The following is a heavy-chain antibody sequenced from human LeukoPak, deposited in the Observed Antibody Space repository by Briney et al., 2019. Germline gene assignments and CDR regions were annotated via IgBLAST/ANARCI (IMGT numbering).Heavy chain of an antibody. CDR2: INHSGST. CDR1: GGSFGGYY. V-gene: IGHV4-34*01. Sequence: SETLSLTCAVYGGSFGGYYWSWIRQPPGKGLEWIGEINHSGSTNYNPSLKSRVTISVDTSKNQFSLKLSSVTAADTAVYYCAHGGISIGDYGYWGQGTLVTVSS. J-gene: IGHJ4*02. D-gene: IGHD4-17*01. CDR3: AHGGISIGDYGY.